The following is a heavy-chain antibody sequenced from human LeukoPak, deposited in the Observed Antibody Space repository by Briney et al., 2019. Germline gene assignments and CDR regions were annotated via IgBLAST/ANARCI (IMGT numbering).Heavy chain of an antibody. V-gene: IGHV4-34*01. CDR1: GGSFSGYY. Sequence: SETLSLTCAVYGGSFSGYYWSWIRQPPGKGLEWIGEINHSGSTNYNPSLKSRVTISVDTSKNQFSLKLSSVTAADTAVYYCARDRVRGKDGMDVWGQGTTVTVSS. CDR3: ARDRVRGKDGMDV. J-gene: IGHJ6*02. D-gene: IGHD3-10*01. CDR2: INHSGST.